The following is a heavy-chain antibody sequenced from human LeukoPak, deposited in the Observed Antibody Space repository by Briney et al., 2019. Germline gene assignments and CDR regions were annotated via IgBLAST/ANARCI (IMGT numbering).Heavy chain of an antibody. CDR1: GFTFSSYA. Sequence: GGSLRLSCAASGFTFSSYAMSWVRQAPGKGLEWVSSIGGSGGSTYYADSVKGRFTISRDNSKNTLYLQMNSLRAEDTAVYYCAKDTSTTVTTLVDYWGQGTLVTVSS. CDR2: IGGSGGST. D-gene: IGHD4-17*01. V-gene: IGHV3-23*01. CDR3: AKDTSTTVTTLVDY. J-gene: IGHJ4*02.